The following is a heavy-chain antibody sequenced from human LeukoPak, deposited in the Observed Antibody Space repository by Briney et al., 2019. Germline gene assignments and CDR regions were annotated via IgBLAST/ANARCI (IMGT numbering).Heavy chain of an antibody. Sequence: GGSLRLSCAASGFTVSSNYMSWVRRAPGKGLEWVSIIYSGGSTYYADSVKGRFTISRDNSKNTLYLQMNSLRAEDTAVYYCAKLRYFDWVGPFDYWGQGTLVTLSS. CDR1: GFTVSSNY. V-gene: IGHV3-53*01. CDR2: IYSGGST. D-gene: IGHD3-9*01. J-gene: IGHJ4*02. CDR3: AKLRYFDWVGPFDY.